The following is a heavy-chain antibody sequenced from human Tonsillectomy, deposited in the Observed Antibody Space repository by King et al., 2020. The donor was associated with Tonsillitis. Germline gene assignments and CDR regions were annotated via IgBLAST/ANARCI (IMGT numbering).Heavy chain of an antibody. CDR1: GFTFSSYA. V-gene: IGHV3-23*04. CDR3: AKDPWSYQVLPTVFDP. D-gene: IGHD2-2*01. Sequence: QLVQSGGGLVQPGGSLRLSCAASGFTFSSYAMSWVRQAPGKGLEWVSGVSGSGGSTYYADSVKGRFTISRDNSKNTLYLQMKSLRAEDTAVYYCAKDPWSYQVLPTVFDPWGQGTLVTVSS. J-gene: IGHJ5*02. CDR2: VSGSGGST.